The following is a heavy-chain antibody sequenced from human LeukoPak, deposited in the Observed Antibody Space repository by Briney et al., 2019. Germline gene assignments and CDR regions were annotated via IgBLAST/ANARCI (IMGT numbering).Heavy chain of an antibody. Sequence: SETLSLTCTVSGGSISSYYWSWIRQPPGKGLEWIGYVDHTGSTNFNPSLNGRVSISRDTTNNLFSLRLRSVTAADTAVYFCARGRVSSSTWYSTYYYYFYMDVWGKGTTVTVSS. D-gene: IGHD1-1*01. CDR1: GGSISSYY. V-gene: IGHV4-59*01. CDR2: VDHTGST. CDR3: ARGRVSSSTWYSTYYYYFYMDV. J-gene: IGHJ6*03.